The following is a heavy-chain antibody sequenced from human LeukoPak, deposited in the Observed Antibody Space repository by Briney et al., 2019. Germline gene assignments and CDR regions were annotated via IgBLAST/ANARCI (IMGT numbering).Heavy chain of an antibody. D-gene: IGHD2-2*01. V-gene: IGHV4-59*08. CDR2: IYYSGST. J-gene: IGHJ4*02. CDR3: ARQVYQLLSGEFDY. CDR1: GGSISSYY. Sequence: PSETLSLTCTVSGGSISSYYWSWIRQPPGKGLEWIGYIYYSGSTNYNPSLTSRVTISVDTSKNQFSLKLSSVTAADTAVYYCARQVYQLLSGEFDYWGQGTLVTVSS.